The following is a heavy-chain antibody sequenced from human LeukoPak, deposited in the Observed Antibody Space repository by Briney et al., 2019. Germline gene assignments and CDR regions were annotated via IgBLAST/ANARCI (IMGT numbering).Heavy chain of an antibody. D-gene: IGHD3-9*01. CDR2: ISGSGGST. V-gene: IGHV3-23*01. CDR3: AREYYDILTGYSIAADV. J-gene: IGHJ6*02. Sequence: PGGSLTLSCAASGFTFSDAWMNWVRQAPGKGLEWVSAISGSGGSTYYADSVKGRFTISRDNSKNTLYLQMNSLRAEDTAVYYCAREYYDILTGYSIAADVWGQGTTVTVSS. CDR1: GFTFSDAW.